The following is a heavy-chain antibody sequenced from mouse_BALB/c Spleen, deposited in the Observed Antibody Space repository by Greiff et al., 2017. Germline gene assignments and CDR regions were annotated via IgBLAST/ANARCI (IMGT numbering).Heavy chain of an antibody. CDR1: GYSITSDYA. J-gene: IGHJ3*01. CDR2: ISYSGST. CDR3: AREDDYDDWFAY. V-gene: IGHV3-2*02. D-gene: IGHD2-4*01. Sequence: VQLQQSGPGLVKPSQSLSLTCTVTGYSITSDYAWNWIRQFPGNKLEWMGYISYSGSTSYNPSLKSRISITRDTSKNQFFLQLNSVTTEDTATYYCAREDDYDDWFAYWGQGTLVTVSA.